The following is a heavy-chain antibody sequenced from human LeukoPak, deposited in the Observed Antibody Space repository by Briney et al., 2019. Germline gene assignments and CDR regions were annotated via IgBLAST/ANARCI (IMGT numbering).Heavy chain of an antibody. J-gene: IGHJ3*02. Sequence: GGSLRLSCAASGFIFNDYAIHWARQAPGKGLEWVAVISSDGNTKFYTNSVKGRFTISRDNAKNSLYLQMNSLRAEDTAVYYCARVGLRWPYDAFDIWGQGTMVTVSS. V-gene: IGHV3-30*04. D-gene: IGHD4-23*01. CDR2: ISSDGNTK. CDR3: ARVGLRWPYDAFDI. CDR1: GFIFNDYA.